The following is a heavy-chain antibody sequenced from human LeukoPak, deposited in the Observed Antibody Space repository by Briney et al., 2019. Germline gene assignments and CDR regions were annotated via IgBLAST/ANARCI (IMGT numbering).Heavy chain of an antibody. CDR2: ISWSSGSI. J-gene: IGHJ3*02. CDR1: GFTFDDYA. V-gene: IGHV3-9*01. CDR3: AKDRGGGYYSGAFDI. Sequence: GGSLRLSCAASGFTFDDYAMHWVRQAPGKGLEWVSGISWSSGSIGYADSVKGRFTISRDNAKNSLYLQMNSLRAEDTALYYCAKDRGGGYYSGAFDIWGQGTMVTVSS. D-gene: IGHD1-26*01.